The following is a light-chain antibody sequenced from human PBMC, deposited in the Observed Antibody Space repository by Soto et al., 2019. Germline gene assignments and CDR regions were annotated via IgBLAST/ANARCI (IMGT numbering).Light chain of an antibody. CDR2: AAS. Sequence: IQMTQSPSSLSASVGDRVTITCRASQTINRYLSWYQQKPGKAPNLLISAASTLQAGVPSRFSGSESGTEFTLNISSLQPEDFATYYCQQTYSSPWTFGQGTKVEIK. V-gene: IGKV1-39*01. CDR3: QQTYSSPWT. CDR1: QTINRY. J-gene: IGKJ1*01.